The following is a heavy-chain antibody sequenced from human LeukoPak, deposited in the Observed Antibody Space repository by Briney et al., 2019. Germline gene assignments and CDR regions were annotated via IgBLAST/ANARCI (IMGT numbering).Heavy chain of an antibody. CDR2: IKQDGSEK. V-gene: IGHV3-7*01. CDR1: GFTFSSYW. J-gene: IGHJ3*02. D-gene: IGHD2/OR15-2a*01. CDR3: ARDTIVSAFDI. Sequence: GGPLRLSCAASGFTFSSYWTSWVRQAPGKGLEWVANIKQDGSEKYYVDSVKGRFTISRDNAKNSLYLQMNSLRAEDTAVYYCARDTIVSAFDIWGQGTMVTVSS.